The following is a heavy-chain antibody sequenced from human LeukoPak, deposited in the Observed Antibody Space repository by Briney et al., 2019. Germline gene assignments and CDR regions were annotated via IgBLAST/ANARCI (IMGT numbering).Heavy chain of an antibody. J-gene: IGHJ4*02. V-gene: IGHV1-2*02. CDR1: GYTFTRYY. D-gene: IGHD3-16*01. CDR3: ARGVVGYDYVWGTEHYFDY. Sequence: ASVKVSCKASGYTFTRYYMHWVGQAPGQGLEGMGWINPNSGGTNYAQKFQGRVTMTRDTSISTAYMELSRLRSDDTAVYYCARGVVGYDYVWGTEHYFDYWGQGTLVTVSS. CDR2: INPNSGGT.